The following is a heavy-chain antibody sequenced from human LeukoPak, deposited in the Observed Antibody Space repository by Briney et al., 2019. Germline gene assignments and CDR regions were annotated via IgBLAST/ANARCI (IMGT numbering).Heavy chain of an antibody. CDR2: ISSSGSTI. J-gene: IGHJ4*02. CDR3: ARARITMIVAV. D-gene: IGHD3-22*01. V-gene: IGHV3-11*01. CDR1: GFTFSDYY. Sequence: PGGSLRLSCAASGFTFSDYYMSWVRQAPGKGLEGVSYISSSGSTIYYADSVKGRFTISRDNAKNSLYLQMNSLRAEDTAVYYCARARITMIVAVWGQGTLVTVSS.